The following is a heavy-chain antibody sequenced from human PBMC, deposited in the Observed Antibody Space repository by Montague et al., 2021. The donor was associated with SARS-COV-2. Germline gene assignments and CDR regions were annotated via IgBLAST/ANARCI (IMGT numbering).Heavy chain of an antibody. CDR2: IYYGGTA. CDR3: ASSPLRTSGANWYDKYFQH. V-gene: IGHV4-39*07. D-gene: IGHD1-1*01. CDR1: GGSICVSSYY. J-gene: IGHJ1*01. Sequence: SETLSLTCTVSGGSICVSSYYWVWIRQPPGKGLEWIGSIYYGGTADYNPSLKSRVTISVDTSNNQFSLKLTSLTAADTAVYSCASSPLRTSGANWYDKYFQHWGQGTRVTVSS.